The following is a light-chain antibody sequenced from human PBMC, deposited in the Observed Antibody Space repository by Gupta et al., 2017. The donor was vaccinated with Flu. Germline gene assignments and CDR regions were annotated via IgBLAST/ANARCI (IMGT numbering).Light chain of an antibody. CDR1: QSISSG. CDR3: QRANSFTNAWT. V-gene: IGKV1-12*01. CDR2: AAS. J-gene: IGKJ1*01. Sequence: IHMTHSLSSVSVSVGHRDTITCRASQSISSGLAWYQQKPEKAPKLLIYAASSLQCGVPSRFSGSGSGTDFALTISSLQPEDFATYYYQRANSFTNAWTFGQGTKVEIK.